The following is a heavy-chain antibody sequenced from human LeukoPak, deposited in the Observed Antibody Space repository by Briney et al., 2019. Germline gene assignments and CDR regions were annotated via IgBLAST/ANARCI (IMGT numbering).Heavy chain of an antibody. J-gene: IGHJ5*02. CDR3: ARDTVTFDP. D-gene: IGHD4-17*01. Sequence: SETLSLTCSVSGGSISSHYWSWIRQPPGKGLEWIGYIYYSGTTNHNPSLKSRVTMSVDTSKNQFSLRLSSVTAADTAVYYCARDTVTFDPWGQGTLVTVSS. V-gene: IGHV4-59*11. CDR2: IYYSGTT. CDR1: GGSISSHY.